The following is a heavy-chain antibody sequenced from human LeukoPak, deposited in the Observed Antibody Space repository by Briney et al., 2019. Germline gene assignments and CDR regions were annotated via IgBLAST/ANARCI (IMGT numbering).Heavy chain of an antibody. CDR1: GFTFSSYW. V-gene: IGHV3-74*01. Sequence: GGSLRLSCAASGFTFSSYWMHWVRHTPGKGLVWVSRIKGDGSSTSYADSVKGRFTISRDNAKNTLYLQMNSLRAEDTAVYYCARGGMPKTLYYYYGMDVWGQGTTVTVSS. CDR3: ARGGMPKTLYYYYGMDV. CDR2: IKGDGSST. D-gene: IGHD2-2*01. J-gene: IGHJ6*02.